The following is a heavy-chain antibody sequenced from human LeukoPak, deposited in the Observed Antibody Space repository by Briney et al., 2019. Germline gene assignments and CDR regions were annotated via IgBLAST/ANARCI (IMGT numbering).Heavy chain of an antibody. CDR3: TRDQTPYY. CDR1: GFTFGDYA. J-gene: IGHJ4*02. Sequence: PGRSLRLSCTASGFTFGDYAMTWVRQAPGKGLEWVGFIRSQIYGGTPEYAASVKGRFTISRDDSEGVAYLQMNSLKTEDTAVYYCTRDQTPYYWGQGTLVTVSS. CDR2: IRSQIYGGTP. V-gene: IGHV3-49*04.